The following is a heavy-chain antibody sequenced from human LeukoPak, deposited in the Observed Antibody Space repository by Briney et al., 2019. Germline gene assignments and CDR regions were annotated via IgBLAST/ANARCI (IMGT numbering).Heavy chain of an antibody. V-gene: IGHV3-23*01. D-gene: IGHD6-13*01. CDR3: AKAASSSWPSYYYGMDV. CDR2: XXGSGGNT. J-gene: IGHJ6*02. Sequence: MSXXRXAPGXXLXXXXXXXGSGGNTYYADSVKGRFTISKDNSKNTVYLQMSSLRVDDTAVYYCAKAASSSWPSYYYGMDVWGQGTTVTVSS.